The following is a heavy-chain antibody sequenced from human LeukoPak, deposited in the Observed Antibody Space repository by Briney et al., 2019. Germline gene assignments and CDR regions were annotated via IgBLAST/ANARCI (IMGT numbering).Heavy chain of an antibody. Sequence: PSETLSLTCAVYGGSFSGYYWSWIRQPPGKGLEWIGEINHSGSTNYNPSLESRVTISVDTSKNQFSLKLSSVTAADTAVYYCARGRRGCDYWGQGTLVTVSS. CDR2: INHSGST. CDR3: ARGRRGCDY. CDR1: GGSFSGYY. V-gene: IGHV4-34*01. J-gene: IGHJ4*02.